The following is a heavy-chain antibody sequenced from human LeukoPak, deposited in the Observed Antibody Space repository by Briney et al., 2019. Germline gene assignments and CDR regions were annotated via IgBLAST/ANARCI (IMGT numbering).Heavy chain of an antibody. CDR2: IYYSGST. V-gene: IGHV4-39*01. J-gene: IGHJ5*02. Sequence: SETLSLTCTVSGGSISSSSYYWGWIRQPPGKGLEWIGSIYYSGSTYYNPSLKSRVTISVDTSKNQFSLKLSSVTAADTAVYYCARLDGRRITMNPWGQGTLVTVSS. CDR3: ARLDGRRITMNP. CDR1: GGSISSSSYY. D-gene: IGHD3-22*01.